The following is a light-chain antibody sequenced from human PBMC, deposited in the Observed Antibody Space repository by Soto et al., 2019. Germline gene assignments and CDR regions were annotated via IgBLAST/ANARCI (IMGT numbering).Light chain of an antibody. V-gene: IGLV2-11*01. Sequence: QSLLTQPRSVSGSPGQSVTISCTGTSSDFGGYNYVSWYQHHPGKAPKLMIYDVSKRPSGVPDRFSGSKSGNTASLTISGLQAEDEADYYCCSYADNYSYVFGTGTKVTVL. J-gene: IGLJ1*01. CDR1: SSDFGGYNY. CDR3: CSYADNYSYV. CDR2: DVS.